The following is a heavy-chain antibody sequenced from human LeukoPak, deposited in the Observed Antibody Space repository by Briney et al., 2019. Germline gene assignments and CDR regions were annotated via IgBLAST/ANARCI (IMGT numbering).Heavy chain of an antibody. CDR2: IYPGDSDT. J-gene: IGHJ4*02. V-gene: IGHV5-51*01. Sequence: GESLKISCKGSGYSFTSYWIGWVRQIPGKGLEWMGIIYPGDSDTRYSPSVQGQVTISADKSISTAYLQWSSLKASDTAMYYCARHVRGYYYDSSGPDYWGQGTLVTVSS. CDR1: GYSFTSYW. D-gene: IGHD3-22*01. CDR3: ARHVRGYYYDSSGPDY.